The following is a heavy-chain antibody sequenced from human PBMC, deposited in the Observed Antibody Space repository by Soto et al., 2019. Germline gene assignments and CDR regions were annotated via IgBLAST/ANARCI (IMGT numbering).Heavy chain of an antibody. CDR2: TYKSNT. Sequence: QVQLVQSGAEVRKPGASVKVSCKASGYSFTSYGITWVRQAPGQGLEWMGGTYKSNTNYAQKVQGRVTMTTDTSTSTAYMELRSMTSDDTAVYYCARGPTVGDIWGQRTIVTVSS. CDR3: ARGPTVGDI. D-gene: IGHD3-16*01. V-gene: IGHV1-18*01. CDR1: GYSFTSYG. J-gene: IGHJ3*02.